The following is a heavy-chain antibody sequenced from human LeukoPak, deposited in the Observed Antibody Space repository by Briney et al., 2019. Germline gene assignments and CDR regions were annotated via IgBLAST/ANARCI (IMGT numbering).Heavy chain of an antibody. V-gene: IGHV1-46*01. D-gene: IGHD6-13*01. CDR3: ARVRADYSSSWYGNWFDP. Sequence: ASVKVSCKASGYTFTSYYMHWVRQAPGQGLEWMGTINPSGGSTSYAQKFQGRVTMTRDTSTSTVYMELSSLRSEDAAVYYCARVRADYSSSWYGNWFDPWGQGTLVTVSS. CDR1: GYTFTSYY. CDR2: INPSGGST. J-gene: IGHJ5*02.